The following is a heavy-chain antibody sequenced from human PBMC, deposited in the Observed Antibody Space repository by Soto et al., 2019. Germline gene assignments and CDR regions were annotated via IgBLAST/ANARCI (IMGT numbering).Heavy chain of an antibody. Sequence: PGGSLRLSCAASGFTFSNAWMSWVRQAPGKGLEWVGRIKSKTDGGTTDYAAPVKGRFTISRDDSKNTLYLQMNSLKTEDTAVYYCTTDCPRYYDFWTGWAFDIWGLGAMVTVSS. CDR3: TTDCPRYYDFWTGWAFDI. CDR1: GFTFSNAW. D-gene: IGHD3-3*01. CDR2: IKSKTDGGTT. V-gene: IGHV3-15*01. J-gene: IGHJ3*02.